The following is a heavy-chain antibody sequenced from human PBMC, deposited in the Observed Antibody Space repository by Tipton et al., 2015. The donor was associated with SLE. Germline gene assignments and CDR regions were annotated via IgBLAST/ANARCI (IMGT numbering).Heavy chain of an antibody. V-gene: IGHV4-61*02. CDR3: ARSHCSSPSCYSYYYMDV. D-gene: IGHD2-2*02. CDR2: IYTSGSA. Sequence: TLSLTCTVSGGSISSGTYYWSWIRQPAGKGLEWIGRIYTSGSANYNPSLKSRVTISVDTSKNQFSLKLGSVTAADTAVYYCARSHCSSPSCYSYYYMDVWGKGTTVTVSS. J-gene: IGHJ6*03. CDR1: GGSISSGTYY.